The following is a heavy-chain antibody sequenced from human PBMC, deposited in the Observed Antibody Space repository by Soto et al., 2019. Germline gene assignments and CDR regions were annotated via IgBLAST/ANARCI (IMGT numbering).Heavy chain of an antibody. CDR3: ANDCSSTSCQVDYGTDV. CDR1: GYTFTGNF. Sequence: ASVKVSCKASGYTFTGNFMHWVRQAPGQGLEWVGWINPNNGVTKYAQKFQGRVTLTRDTSTTTAYMDLNSLRAEDTAVYYCANDCSSTSCQVDYGTDVWGQGTTVTVSS. V-gene: IGHV1-2*02. CDR2: INPNNGVT. D-gene: IGHD2-2*01. J-gene: IGHJ6*02.